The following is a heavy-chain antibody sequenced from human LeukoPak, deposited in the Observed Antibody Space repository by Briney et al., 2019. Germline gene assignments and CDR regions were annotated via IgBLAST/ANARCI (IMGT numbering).Heavy chain of an antibody. CDR2: ISSSGSTI. CDR1: GFTFSDYY. V-gene: IGHV3-11*04. D-gene: IGHD3-9*01. CDR3: ARVDDFLTGSYKRYMDV. Sequence: GGSLRLSCAASGFTFSDYYMSWIRQAPGKGLEWVSYISSSGSTIYYADSVKGRFTISRDNAKNSLYLQMNTLRAEDTAVYFCARVDDFLTGSYKRYMDVWGKGTTVTVSS. J-gene: IGHJ6*03.